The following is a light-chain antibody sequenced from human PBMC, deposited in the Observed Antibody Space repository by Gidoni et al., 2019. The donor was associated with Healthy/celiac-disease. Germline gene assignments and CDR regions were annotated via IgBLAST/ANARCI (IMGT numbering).Light chain of an antibody. Sequence: IALTHSPATLSLSPGDRATHACRASQSVSSYLAWYQQKPGQAPRLLIYDASNRATGIPARFSGSGSGTDFTLTISSLEPEDFAVYYCQQRSNWPPLTFGGGTKVEIK. CDR2: DAS. J-gene: IGKJ4*01. V-gene: IGKV3-11*01. CDR1: QSVSSY. CDR3: QQRSNWPPLT.